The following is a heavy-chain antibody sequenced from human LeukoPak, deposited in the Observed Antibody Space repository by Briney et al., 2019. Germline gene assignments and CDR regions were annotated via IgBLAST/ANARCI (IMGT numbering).Heavy chain of an antibody. CDR1: GFTFSSYA. V-gene: IGHV3-30-3*01. J-gene: IGHJ4*02. D-gene: IGHD6-19*01. Sequence: GRSLRLSCAASGFTFSSYAMHWVRQAPGKGLEWVAVISYDGSNKYYADSVKGRFTISRDNSKNTLYLQMNSLRAEDTAVYYCARDASSGWFDYWGQGTLVTVSS. CDR3: ARDASSGWFDY. CDR2: ISYDGSNK.